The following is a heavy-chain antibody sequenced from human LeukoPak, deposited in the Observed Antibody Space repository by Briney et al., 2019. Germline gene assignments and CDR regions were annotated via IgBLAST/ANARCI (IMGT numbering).Heavy chain of an antibody. J-gene: IGHJ6*03. CDR2: ISSSGSTI. V-gene: IGHV3-11*01. CDR1: GFTFSDYY. D-gene: IGHD4-23*01. CDR3: ARVHGRGGYYYMDV. Sequence: PGGSLRLSCAASGFTFSDYYMSWIRQAPGKGLEWVSYISSSGSTIYYADSAKGRFTISRDNAKNSLYLQMNSLRAEDTAVYYCARVHGRGGYYYMDVWGKGTTVTVSS.